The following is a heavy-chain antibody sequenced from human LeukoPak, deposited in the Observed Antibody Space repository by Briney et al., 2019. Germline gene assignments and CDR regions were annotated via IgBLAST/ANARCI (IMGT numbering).Heavy chain of an antibody. CDR3: ARGRSAYSSSWCRYGYYYYGMDV. CDR1: GFTFSSYD. J-gene: IGHJ6*02. CDR2: TGAAGDT. Sequence: GGSLRLSCAASGFTFSSYDMHWVRQATGKGLEWVSATGAAGDTYYPGSVKGRFTISRENAKNSLYLQMNSLRAGDTAVYYCARGRSAYSSSWCRYGYYYYGMDVWGQGTTVTVSS. D-gene: IGHD6-13*01. V-gene: IGHV3-13*01.